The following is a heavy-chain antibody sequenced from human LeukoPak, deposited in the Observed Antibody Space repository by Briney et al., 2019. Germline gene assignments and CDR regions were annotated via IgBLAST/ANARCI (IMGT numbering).Heavy chain of an antibody. V-gene: IGHV1-3*01. CDR1: GYTFTSYA. CDR3: AGGSRRDI. D-gene: IGHD3-10*01. CDR2: INAGNDNT. J-gene: IGHJ3*02. Sequence: ASVKVSCKASGYTFTSYAMHWMRHGHAPRHEWKGWINAGNDNTKYSQKFQGRVTITRDTSASTVYMELSSLRSEDTAVYYCAGGSRRDIWGQGTKVIVSS.